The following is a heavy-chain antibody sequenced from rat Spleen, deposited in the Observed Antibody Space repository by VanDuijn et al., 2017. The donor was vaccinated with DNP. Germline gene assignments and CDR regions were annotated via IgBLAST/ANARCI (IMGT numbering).Heavy chain of an antibody. Sequence: EVKLVESGGGLVQPGRSLKLSCAASGFNFNDHWMGWVRQAPTKGLEWVASISPGGGNTYYRDSVKGRFTISRDNAKSSLYLQMNSLKSEDTATYYCTRGVYYGSSWAFDYWGHGVMVTVSS. CDR2: ISPGGGNT. CDR1: GFNFNDHW. J-gene: IGHJ2*01. V-gene: IGHV5-25*01. CDR3: TRGVYYGSSWAFDY. D-gene: IGHD1-6*01.